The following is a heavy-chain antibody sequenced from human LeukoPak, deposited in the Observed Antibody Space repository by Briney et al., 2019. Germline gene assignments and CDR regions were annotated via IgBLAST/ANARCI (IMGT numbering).Heavy chain of an antibody. CDR3: ARGSPSLRYSGYENFDY. J-gene: IGHJ4*02. V-gene: IGHV1-8*01. Sequence: ASVRVSRKASGYTFTSYDINWVRQATGQGLEWMGWMNPNSGNTGYAQKFQGRVTMTRNTSISTAYMELSSLRSEDTAVYYCARGSPSLRYSGYENFDYWGQGTLVTVSS. CDR2: MNPNSGNT. D-gene: IGHD5-12*01. CDR1: GYTFTSYD.